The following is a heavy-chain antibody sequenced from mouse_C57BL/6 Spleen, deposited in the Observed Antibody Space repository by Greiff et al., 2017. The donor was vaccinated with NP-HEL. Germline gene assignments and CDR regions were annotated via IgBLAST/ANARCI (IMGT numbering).Heavy chain of an antibody. V-gene: IGHV1-7*01. D-gene: IGHD3-2*02. CDR1: GYTFTSYW. Sequence: VQLQQSGAELAKPGASVKLSCKASGYTFTSYWMHWVKQRPGQGLEWIGYINPSSGYTKSNQKFKDKATLTADKSSSTAYMQLSSLTYEDSAVYYCATAQATDYYAMDYWGQGTSVTVSS. CDR2: INPSSGYT. J-gene: IGHJ4*01. CDR3: ATAQATDYYAMDY.